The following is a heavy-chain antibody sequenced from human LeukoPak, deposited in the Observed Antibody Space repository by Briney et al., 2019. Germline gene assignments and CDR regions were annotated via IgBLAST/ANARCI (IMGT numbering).Heavy chain of an antibody. CDR1: GFSFDDYG. Sequence: PGGSLRLSCAASGFSFDDYGMSWVRQAPGKGLEWVSGINWNGGSTGYADSVKGRFTISRDNAKNSLYLQMNSLRAEDTALYHCARGLRFLEWLLDPNDAFDIWGQGTMVTVSS. V-gene: IGHV3-20*01. J-gene: IGHJ3*02. CDR2: INWNGGST. D-gene: IGHD3-3*01. CDR3: ARGLRFLEWLLDPNDAFDI.